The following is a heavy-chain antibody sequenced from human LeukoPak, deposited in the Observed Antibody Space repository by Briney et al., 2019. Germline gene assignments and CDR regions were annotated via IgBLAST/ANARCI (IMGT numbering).Heavy chain of an antibody. CDR1: GGSFSGYY. D-gene: IGHD3-22*01. CDR3: ARGRYYDSSGYYGKLDFDY. V-gene: IGHV4-34*01. CDR2: INHSGST. Sequence: SETLSLTCAAYGGSFSGYYWSWIRQPPGKGLEWIGEINHSGSTNYNPSLKSRVTISVDTSKNQFPLKLSSVTAADTAVYYCARGRYYDSSGYYGKLDFDYWGQGTLVTVSS. J-gene: IGHJ4*02.